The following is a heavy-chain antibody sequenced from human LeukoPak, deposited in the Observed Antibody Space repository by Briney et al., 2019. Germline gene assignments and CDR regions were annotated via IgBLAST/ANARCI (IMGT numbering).Heavy chain of an antibody. CDR1: GFTFSSYG. J-gene: IGHJ4*02. CDR3: AKVEEYCSSTSCHDY. Sequence: GGSLRLSCAASGFTFSSYGMHWVRQAPGKGLEWVAFIRYDGSNKYYADSVKGRFTISRDNSKNTLYLQMNSLRAEDTAVYYCAKVEEYCSSTSCHDYWGQETLVTVSS. V-gene: IGHV3-30*02. CDR2: IRYDGSNK. D-gene: IGHD2-2*01.